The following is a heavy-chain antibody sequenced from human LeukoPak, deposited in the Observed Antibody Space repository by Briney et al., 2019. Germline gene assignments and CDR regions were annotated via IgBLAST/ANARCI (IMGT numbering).Heavy chain of an antibody. CDR2: IIPIFGTA. CDR3: ARWGGYTDNWFDP. V-gene: IGHV1-69*13. CDR1: GGTFSSYA. J-gene: IGHJ5*02. D-gene: IGHD2-2*02. Sequence: ASVKVSCKASGGTFSSYAISWVRQAPGQGLEWMGRIIPIFGTANYAQKFQGRVTITADESRSTCYMDVSSLRSEDRAVYYCARWGGYTDNWFDPWGQGTLVTVSS.